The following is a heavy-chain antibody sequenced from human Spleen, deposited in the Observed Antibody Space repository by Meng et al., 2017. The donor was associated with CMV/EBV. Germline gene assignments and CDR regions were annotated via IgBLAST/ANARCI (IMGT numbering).Heavy chain of an antibody. CDR3: AKQYVNI. V-gene: IGHV3-30*02. J-gene: IGHJ3*02. CDR2: IRYDGTNK. CDR1: GFTFSGYG. Sequence: GESLKISCVASGFTFSGYGMHWVRQAPGKGLEWVAFIRYDGTNKYYADSVKGRFTIPRDKSKNTLDLQMNTLRAEDTAVYYCAKQYVNIWGQGTMVTVSS. D-gene: IGHD3-16*01.